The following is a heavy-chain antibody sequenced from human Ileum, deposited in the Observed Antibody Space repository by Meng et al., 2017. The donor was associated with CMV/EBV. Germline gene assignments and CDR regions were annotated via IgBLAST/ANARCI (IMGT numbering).Heavy chain of an antibody. CDR1: GFTFSSYA. J-gene: IGHJ4*02. CDR2: ISGSGGST. D-gene: IGHD3-22*01. CDR3: AKDLGYDSSGYYTY. Sequence: GGSLRLSCAASGFTFSSYAMSWVRQAPGKGLEWVSAISGSGGSTYYADSVKGRFTISRDNSKNTLYQQMNSLRAEDTAVYYCAKDLGYDSSGYYTYWGQGTLVTVSS. V-gene: IGHV3-23*01.